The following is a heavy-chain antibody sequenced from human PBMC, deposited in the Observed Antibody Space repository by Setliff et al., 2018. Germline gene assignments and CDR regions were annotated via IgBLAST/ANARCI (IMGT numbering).Heavy chain of an antibody. J-gene: IGHJ4*02. CDR3: TRSRGPRVVLAADFDF. D-gene: IGHD3-16*01. V-gene: IGHV1-2*06. CDR2: VNPYSGES. CDR1: GYVFSAYY. Sequence: ASVKVSCKASGYVFSAYYIYWVRQAPGQGLEWMGRVNPYSGESNYAQKFQDRLTVTADTSTKTIYMELRSLTSDDTAVYFCTRSRGPRVVLAADFDFWGQGTLVTVSS.